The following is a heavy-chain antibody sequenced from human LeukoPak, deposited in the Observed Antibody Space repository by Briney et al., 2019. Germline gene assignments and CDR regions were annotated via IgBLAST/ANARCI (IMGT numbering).Heavy chain of an antibody. Sequence: PGGSLRLSCSASGFTFNSYAMNWVRQAPGKGLEYVSGMRSNGDSTHYADSVKGRFTISRDNSKNTLYLQMNSLRAEDTAVYYCAKSDTSGWYNNCFDPWGQGTLVTVSS. CDR1: GFTFNSYA. CDR2: MRSNGDST. V-gene: IGHV3-64*04. D-gene: IGHD6-19*01. CDR3: AKSDTSGWYNNCFDP. J-gene: IGHJ5*02.